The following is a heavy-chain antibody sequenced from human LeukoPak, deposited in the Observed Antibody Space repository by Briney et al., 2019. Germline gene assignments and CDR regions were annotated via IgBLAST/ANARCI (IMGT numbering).Heavy chain of an antibody. J-gene: IGHJ4*02. D-gene: IGHD4-11*01. V-gene: IGHV4-39*01. CDR3: ANCDYIDYTFDY. CDR1: GGSISNSNYY. CDR2: IYYSGST. Sequence: PSQTLSLTCTVSGGSISNSNYYWGWIRHPPGKGLEWIGTIYYSGSTYYNPPLTSRVTISVDTSKNQFSVKLSSVTATVTAVYYCANCDYIDYTFDYWGQGTLVTVSS.